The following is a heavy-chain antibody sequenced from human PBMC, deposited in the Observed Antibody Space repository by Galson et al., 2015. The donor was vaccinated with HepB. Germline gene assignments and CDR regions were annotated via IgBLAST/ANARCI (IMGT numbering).Heavy chain of an antibody. V-gene: IGHV3-23*01. CDR3: AKDPSLEYYYDTPYFDY. D-gene: IGHD3-22*01. CDR2: VSSSGITT. Sequence: SLRLSCAASIFTFSHYAMTWVRQAPGKGLEWVTSVSSSGITTYYADSVKGRFTISRDNSKNILYLQMNNLRAEDTAIYYCAKDPSLEYYYDTPYFDYWGQGTLVTVSS. CDR1: IFTFSHYA. J-gene: IGHJ4*02.